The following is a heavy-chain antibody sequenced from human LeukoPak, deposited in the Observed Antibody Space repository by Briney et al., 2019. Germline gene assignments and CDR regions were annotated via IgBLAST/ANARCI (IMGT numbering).Heavy chain of an antibody. CDR2: IYYSGST. CDR1: GGSISGYY. V-gene: IGHV4-59*01. D-gene: IGHD6-6*01. CDR3: AGSHSSTSWFFDS. J-gene: IGHJ4*02. Sequence: SETLSLTCTVSGGSISGYYWSWIRQPPGKGLEWIGYIYYSGSTNYNPSLKSRVTISVDTSKNQFSLKLSSVTAADTALDYCAGSHSSTSWFFDSWGQGTLVTVSS.